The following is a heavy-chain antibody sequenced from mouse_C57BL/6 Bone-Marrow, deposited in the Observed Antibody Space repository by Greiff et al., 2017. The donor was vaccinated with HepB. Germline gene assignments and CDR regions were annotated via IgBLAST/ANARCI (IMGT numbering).Heavy chain of an antibody. CDR1: GYSITSGYY. Sequence: EVQVVESGPGLVKPSQSLSLTCSVPGYSITSGYYWNWIRQFPGNKLEWMGYISYDGSNNYNPSLKNRISITRDTSKNQFFLKLNSVTTEDTATYYCAREGDLDYDYFDYWGQGTTLTVSS. V-gene: IGHV3-6*01. CDR2: ISYDGSN. J-gene: IGHJ2*01. CDR3: AREGDLDYDYFDY. D-gene: IGHD2-4*01.